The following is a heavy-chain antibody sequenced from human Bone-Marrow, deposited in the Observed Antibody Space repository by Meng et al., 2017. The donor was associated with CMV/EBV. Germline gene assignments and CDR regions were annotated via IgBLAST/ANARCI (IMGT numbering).Heavy chain of an antibody. D-gene: IGHD3-22*01. CDR1: GGSISSSSYY. CDR3: AREYYYDSSGSPRAFDI. Sequence: SETLSLTCTVSGGSISSSSYYWGWIRQPPGKGLEWIGSIYYSGSTYYNPSLKSRVTISVDTSKNQFSLKLSSVTAADTAVYYCAREYYYDSSGSPRAFDIWGQGTIVTVSS. CDR2: IYYSGST. J-gene: IGHJ3*02. V-gene: IGHV4-39*07.